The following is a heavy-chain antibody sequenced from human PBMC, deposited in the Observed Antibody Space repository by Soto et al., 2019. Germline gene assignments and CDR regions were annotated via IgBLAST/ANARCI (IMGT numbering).Heavy chain of an antibody. CDR2: IYDRGTT. V-gene: IGHV4-59*01. CDR3: AFSWNALAVTTFDY. J-gene: IGHJ4*02. Sequence: QVQLQESGPGLVRPSETLSLTCTVSGSSIGTYCWSWIRQSPGKGLEWIGYIYDRGTTDYNPSLKSRVTMSVDTSKSQFSLHLNSETTADTAVYYCAFSWNALAVTTFDYWGQGIQVTVSA. D-gene: IGHD4-17*01. CDR1: GSSIGTYC.